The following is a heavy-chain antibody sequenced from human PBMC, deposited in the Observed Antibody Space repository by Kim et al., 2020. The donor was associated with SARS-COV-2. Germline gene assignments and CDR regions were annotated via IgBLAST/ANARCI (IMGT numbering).Heavy chain of an antibody. V-gene: IGHV4-59*08. CDR3: ATTSDGGATFFDY. CDR2: IYYSGST. D-gene: IGHD1-26*01. CDR1: GGSISSYY. J-gene: IGHJ4*02. Sequence: SETLSLTCTVSGGSISSYYWSWIRQPPGKGLEWIGYIYYSGSTNYNPSLKSRVTISVDTSKNQFSLKLSSVTAADTAVYYCATTSDGGATFFDYWGQGTLVTVSS.